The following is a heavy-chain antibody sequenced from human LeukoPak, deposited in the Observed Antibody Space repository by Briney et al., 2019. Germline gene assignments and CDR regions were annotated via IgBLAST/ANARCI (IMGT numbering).Heavy chain of an antibody. D-gene: IGHD4-17*01. Sequence: SETLSLTCTVSGGSISSYYWSWIRQPPGKGLEWIGYIYYSGSTNYNPSLKSRVTISVDTSKNQFSLKLSSVTAADTAVYYCARHDYAAFDIWGQGTMVTVSP. CDR3: ARHDYAAFDI. V-gene: IGHV4-59*01. CDR1: GGSISSYY. CDR2: IYYSGST. J-gene: IGHJ3*02.